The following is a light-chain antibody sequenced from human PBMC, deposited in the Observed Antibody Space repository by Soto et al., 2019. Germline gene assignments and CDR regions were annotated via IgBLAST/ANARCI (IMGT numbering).Light chain of an antibody. CDR2: ENN. V-gene: IGLV1-51*02. J-gene: IGLJ1*01. CDR3: GTWDSSLSVYV. Sequence: QSVLTQPPSVSAAPGQKVTISCSGSSSNIGNNYVSWYQQLPGTAPKLLIYENNKRPSGIPDRFSGSKSGTSATLGITGPQTGDEADYYRGTWDSSLSVYVFGGGTKLTV. CDR1: SSNIGNNY.